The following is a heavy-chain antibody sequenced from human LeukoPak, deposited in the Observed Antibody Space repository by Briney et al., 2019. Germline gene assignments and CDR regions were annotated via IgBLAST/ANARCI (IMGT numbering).Heavy chain of an antibody. J-gene: IGHJ4*02. D-gene: IGHD6-19*01. CDR3: ARDAAAVAGLDY. V-gene: IGHV3-53*01. CDR2: IYSDGST. CDR1: GFTVSSNY. Sequence: GGSLRLSCAASGFTVSSNYMSWVRQAPGKGLEWVSVIYSDGSTYYADSVKGRFTISRDNSKNTLYLQMNSLRAEDTAVYYCARDAAAVAGLDYWGQGTLVTLSS.